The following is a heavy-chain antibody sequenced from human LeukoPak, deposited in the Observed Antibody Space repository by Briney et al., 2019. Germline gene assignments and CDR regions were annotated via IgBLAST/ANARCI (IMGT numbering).Heavy chain of an antibody. J-gene: IGHJ4*02. V-gene: IGHV3-30*02. CDR2: IRYDGSNR. CDR3: AKDRSMTTVTPSDN. CDR1: GFSFITYG. Sequence: GGSLRLSCAASGFSFITYGIHWVRQAPGKGLEWVAFIRYDGSNRFYADSVRGRFTISRDNSKNTVYLQMNSLRAEDTAVYYCAKDRSMTTVTPSDNWGQGTLVAVSS. D-gene: IGHD4-17*01.